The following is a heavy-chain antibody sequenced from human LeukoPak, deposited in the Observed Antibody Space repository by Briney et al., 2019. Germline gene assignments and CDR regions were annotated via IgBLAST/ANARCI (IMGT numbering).Heavy chain of an antibody. D-gene: IGHD1-26*01. CDR3: ARGVGFFDS. Sequence: GGSLRLSCASSGFIFNNYGMGWVRQAPGKGLEWLSAISGRGTTTYYADSLKGRFTVSRDNSKNTLYLQMDSLTVEDTAIYYCARGVGFFDSWGQGILVIVSS. CDR1: GFIFNNYG. CDR2: ISGRGTTT. J-gene: IGHJ4*02. V-gene: IGHV3-23*01.